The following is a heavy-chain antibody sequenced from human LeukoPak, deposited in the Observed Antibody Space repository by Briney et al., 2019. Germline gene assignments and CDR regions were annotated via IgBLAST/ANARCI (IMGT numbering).Heavy chain of an antibody. CDR2: ISWNSGSI. V-gene: IGHV3-9*01. Sequence: GRSLRLSCAASGFTFDDYAMHWVRQAPGKGLEWVSGISWNSGSIGYADSVKGRFTISRDNAKNSLYLQMNSLRAEDTAVYYCARGGGYSFGYPNYFDSWGQGTLVTVSS. CDR1: GFTFDDYA. CDR3: ARGGGYSFGYPNYFDS. J-gene: IGHJ4*02. D-gene: IGHD5-18*01.